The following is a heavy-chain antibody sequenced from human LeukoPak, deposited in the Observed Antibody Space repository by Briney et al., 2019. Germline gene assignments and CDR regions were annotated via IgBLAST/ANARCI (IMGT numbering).Heavy chain of an antibody. Sequence: SETLSLTCTVSGGSISSYYWSWIRQPAGKGLEWIGRIYTSGSTNYNPSLKSRVTISVDRSKNQFSLKLSSVTAADTAVYYCARSSPGAVYFDYWGQGTLVTVSS. CDR2: IYTSGST. J-gene: IGHJ4*02. D-gene: IGHD3-3*01. V-gene: IGHV4-4*07. CDR3: ARSSPGAVYFDY. CDR1: GGSISSYY.